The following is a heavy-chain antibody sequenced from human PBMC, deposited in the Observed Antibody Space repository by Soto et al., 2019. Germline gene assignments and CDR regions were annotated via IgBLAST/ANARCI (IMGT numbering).Heavy chain of an antibody. V-gene: IGHV3-23*01. CDR3: AKALGYCSGGSCYSRYYFDY. J-gene: IGHJ4*02. CDR2: ISGSGGST. Sequence: GGSLRLSCVASGFTFSSYAMSWVRQAPGKGLEWVSAISGSGGSTYYADSVKGRFTISRDNSKNTLYLQMNSLRAEDTAVYYCAKALGYCSGGSCYSRYYFDYWGQGTLVTVSS. D-gene: IGHD2-15*01. CDR1: GFTFSSYA.